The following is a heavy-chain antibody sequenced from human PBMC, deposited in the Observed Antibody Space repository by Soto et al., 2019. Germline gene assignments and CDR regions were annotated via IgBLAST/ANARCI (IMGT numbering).Heavy chain of an antibody. J-gene: IGHJ4*02. CDR3: AHRKGGTFDY. CDR2: IYWNDEK. D-gene: IGHD1-26*01. CDR1: GFSLSTSGEA. V-gene: IGHV2-5*01. Sequence: QITLKESGPTLVKPTQTLTLTCTFSGFSLSTSGEAVGWIRQPPGKALEWLALIYWNDEKHSTPSLRSRLTTTKDTNKNQVVLTQTNMDPVDTATFYCAHRKGGTFDYWGQGTLVTVSS.